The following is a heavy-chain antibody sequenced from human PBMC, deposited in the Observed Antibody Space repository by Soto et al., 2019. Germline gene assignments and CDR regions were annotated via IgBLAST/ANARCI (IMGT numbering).Heavy chain of an antibody. Sequence: QLVESGGGLVKPGGSLKVSCAASGGNFNAAWMTWVRQVPGQVLEWVASIKSKGSDGTSDHAAPVKGRFTISRDDSKNTLYLQMNSLKTDDTAVYYCSHTRGWPPSGFEIWGQGTMITVSS. J-gene: IGHJ3*02. CDR1: GGNFNAAW. CDR2: IKSKGSDGTS. V-gene: IGHV3-15*07. CDR3: SHTRGWPPSGFEI. D-gene: IGHD6-19*01.